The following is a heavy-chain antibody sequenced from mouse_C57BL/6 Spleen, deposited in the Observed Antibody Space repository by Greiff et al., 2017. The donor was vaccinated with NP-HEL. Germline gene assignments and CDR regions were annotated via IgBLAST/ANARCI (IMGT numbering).Heavy chain of an antibody. CDR3: AHITTDILIFDY. D-gene: IGHD1-1*01. CDR1: GYTFTSYG. Sequence: VQLQQSGAELARPGASVKLSCKASGYTFTSYGISWVKQRTGQGLEWIGEIYPRSGNTYYTEKFKGKATLTADKSSSTAYMELRSRTSEDSAVYFCAHITTDILIFDYWGQGTTLTVAS. CDR2: IYPRSGNT. V-gene: IGHV1-81*01. J-gene: IGHJ2*01.